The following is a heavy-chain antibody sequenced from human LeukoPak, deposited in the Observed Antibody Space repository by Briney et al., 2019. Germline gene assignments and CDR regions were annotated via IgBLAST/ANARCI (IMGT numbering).Heavy chain of an antibody. D-gene: IGHD4-17*01. CDR2: IKSKTDGGTT. V-gene: IGHV3-15*01. CDR1: GFTFTNAH. CDR3: TTNTVE. J-gene: IGHJ4*02. Sequence: PGGSLRLSCAASGFTFTNAHMSWVRQAPGKGLEWLGRIKSKTDGGTTDYAAPVEGRFTISRDDSENSLYLQMNNLKTEDTAMYYCTTNTVEWGQGTLVTVSS.